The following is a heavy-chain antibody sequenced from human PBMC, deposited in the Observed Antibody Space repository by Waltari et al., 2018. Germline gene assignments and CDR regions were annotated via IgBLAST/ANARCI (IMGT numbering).Heavy chain of an antibody. Sequence: QVQLVQSGAEVKKPGSSVKVSCKASGGTFSSYAISWVRQAPGQGLEWMGGIIPIFGTANYAQKFQGRVTITADESTSTAYMELSSLRSEDTAVYYCARGEYYYGSGSYYNWFDPWGKGTLVTVSS. CDR3: ARGEYYYGSGSYYNWFDP. V-gene: IGHV1-69*13. CDR1: GGTFSSYA. D-gene: IGHD3-10*01. J-gene: IGHJ5*02. CDR2: IIPIFGTA.